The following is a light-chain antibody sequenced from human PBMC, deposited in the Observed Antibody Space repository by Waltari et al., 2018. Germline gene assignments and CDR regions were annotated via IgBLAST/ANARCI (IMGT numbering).Light chain of an antibody. Sequence: SYALTQPPSVSVAPGKTARITCGGNSIGSRSVPWYQQKPGQAPVLVIHYDNDRPSGIPERISGSKSGNTATLTISRVEAGDEADYYCQVWDSGDDHVVFGGGTKLTVL. CDR1: SIGSRS. CDR3: QVWDSGDDHVV. J-gene: IGLJ2*01. V-gene: IGLV3-21*04. CDR2: YDN.